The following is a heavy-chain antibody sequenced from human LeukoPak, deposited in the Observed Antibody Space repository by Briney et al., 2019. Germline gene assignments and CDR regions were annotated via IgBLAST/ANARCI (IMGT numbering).Heavy chain of an antibody. Sequence: PGGSLRLSCAASGFTFSDYYMSWIRQAPGKGLEWVSYISNTGNSIYYADSVRGRFTISRDNAKNSLYLQMNSLRAEDTAFYYCARDGYPDWFDYWGKGTLVTVS. D-gene: IGHD3/OR15-3a*01. J-gene: IGHJ4*02. CDR1: GFTFSDYY. CDR3: ARDGYPDWFDY. CDR2: ISNTGNSI. V-gene: IGHV3-11*01.